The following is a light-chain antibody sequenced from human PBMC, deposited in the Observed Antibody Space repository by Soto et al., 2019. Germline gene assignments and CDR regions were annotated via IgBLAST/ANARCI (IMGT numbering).Light chain of an antibody. J-gene: IGLJ2*01. CDR3: VLYRGGEWV. CDR1: SGSVSTNYY. Sequence: QTVVTQEPSFSVSPGGTVTPTCGLTSGSVSTNYYPSWYQQAPGQAPPTLIYTTNTRSSGVPDRFSGSILGNKAALTITGAQADDESDYYCVLYRGGEWVFGGGTKLTVL. V-gene: IGLV8-61*01. CDR2: TTN.